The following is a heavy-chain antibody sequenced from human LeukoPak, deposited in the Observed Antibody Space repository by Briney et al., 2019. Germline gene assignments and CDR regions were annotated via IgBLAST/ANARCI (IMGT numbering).Heavy chain of an antibody. Sequence: SVKVSCKASGDTFSIYAISWVRQAPGQGLEWMGGIIPIFGTATYARKFQGRVTITADKSTNTASMELSSLRSEDTAVYYCARDMCTEDHCQNVPFDSWGQGTLVTVSS. D-gene: IGHD2-8*02. CDR3: ARDMCTEDHCQNVPFDS. CDR2: IIPIFGTA. CDR1: GDTFSIYA. J-gene: IGHJ4*02. V-gene: IGHV1-69*06.